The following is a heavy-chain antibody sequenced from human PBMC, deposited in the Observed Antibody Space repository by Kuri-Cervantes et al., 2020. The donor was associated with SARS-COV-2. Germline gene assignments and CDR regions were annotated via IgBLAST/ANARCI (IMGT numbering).Heavy chain of an antibody. CDR2: IYPGDSDT. D-gene: IGHD3-3*01. CDR3: ARWEIRFLGSWFDP. Sequence: GESLKISCKGSGYSFTSYWIGWVRQMPGKGLEWMGIIYPGDSDTRYSPSFQGQVTISADKSISTAYLQWSSLKASDTAMYYCARWEIRFLGSWFDPWAREPWSPSPQ. J-gene: IGHJ5*02. V-gene: IGHV5-51*01. CDR1: GYSFTSYW.